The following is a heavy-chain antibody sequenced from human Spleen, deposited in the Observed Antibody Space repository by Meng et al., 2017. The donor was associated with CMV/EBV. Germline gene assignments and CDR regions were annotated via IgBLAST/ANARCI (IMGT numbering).Heavy chain of an antibody. V-gene: IGHV3-21*01. J-gene: IGHJ3*02. Sequence: GGSLRLSCAASGFTFSIYSMNWVRQAPGKGLEWVSFISAGSNNIYYADSVKGRFTVSRDNAKNSVSLQMNSLRAEDTAVYYCARAVQSEVAFDIWGQGTLVTVSS. CDR1: GFTFSIYS. CDR3: ARAVQSEVAFDI. CDR2: ISAGSNNI. D-gene: IGHD3/OR15-3a*01.